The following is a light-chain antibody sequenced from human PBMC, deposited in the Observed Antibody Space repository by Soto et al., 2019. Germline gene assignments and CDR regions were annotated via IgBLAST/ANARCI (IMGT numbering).Light chain of an antibody. V-gene: IGLV2-14*01. Sequence: QSVLTQPASVSGSPGQSITISCTGTSSDVGRYNYVSWFQQHPGKAPKLMIFEVSTRPSGVSNRFSGSKSGNTASLTISGLQIEEEADYYCCSYTSSTSAVFGGGTKLTVL. CDR1: SSDVGRYNY. CDR2: EVS. J-gene: IGLJ2*01. CDR3: CSYTSSTSAV.